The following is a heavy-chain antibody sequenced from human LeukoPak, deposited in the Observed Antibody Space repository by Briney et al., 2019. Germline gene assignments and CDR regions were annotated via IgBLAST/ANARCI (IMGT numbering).Heavy chain of an antibody. CDR2: IKQDGSEK. Sequence: GGSLRLSCAASGFTFSSYWMSWVRQAPGKGLEWVANIKQDGSEKYYVDSVKGRFIISRDNAKNSLYLQMNSLRAEDTAVYYCAREYHVGGYDLGVDYYYYMDVWGKGTTVTVSS. CDR1: GFTFSSYW. CDR3: AREYHVGGYDLGVDYYYYMDV. J-gene: IGHJ6*03. D-gene: IGHD5-12*01. V-gene: IGHV3-7*01.